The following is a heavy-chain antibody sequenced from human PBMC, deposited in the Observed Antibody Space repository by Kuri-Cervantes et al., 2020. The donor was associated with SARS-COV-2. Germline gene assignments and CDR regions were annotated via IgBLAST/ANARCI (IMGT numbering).Heavy chain of an antibody. CDR1: GYTFTSYG. V-gene: IGHV1-18*01. CDR2: ISAYNGNT. CDR3: AREGVVWFGGYFDY. D-gene: IGHD3-10*01. Sequence: ASVKVSCKASGYTFTSYGISWVRQAPEQGLEWMGWISAYNGNTNYAQKLQGRVTMNTDTSTSTAYMELRSLRSDDTAVYNCAREGVVWFGGYFDYWGQGTLVTVSS. J-gene: IGHJ4*02.